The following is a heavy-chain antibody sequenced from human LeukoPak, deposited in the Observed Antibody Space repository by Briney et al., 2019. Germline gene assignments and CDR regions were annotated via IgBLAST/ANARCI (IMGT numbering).Heavy chain of an antibody. V-gene: IGHV3-23*01. Sequence: GGSLRLSCAASGFTFSSYAMSWVRQAPGKGLGWVSAIRGSGGSTYYADSVKGRFTISRDNSKNTLYLQMNSLRAEDTAVYYCAKDQYSSGWYGPDAFDIWGQGTMVTVSS. D-gene: IGHD6-19*01. CDR3: AKDQYSSGWYGPDAFDI. J-gene: IGHJ3*02. CDR1: GFTFSSYA. CDR2: IRGSGGST.